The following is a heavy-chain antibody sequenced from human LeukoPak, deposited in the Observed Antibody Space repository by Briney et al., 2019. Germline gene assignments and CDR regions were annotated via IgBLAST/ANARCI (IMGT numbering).Heavy chain of an antibody. V-gene: IGHV3-30*04. J-gene: IGHJ5*02. CDR2: ISYDGSNE. CDR1: GFSFSSYA. D-gene: IGHD6-19*01. CDR3: ARDSSGSYNWFDP. Sequence: GRSLRLSCAASGFSFSSYAMHWVRQAPGKGLEWVAVISYDGSNEYYPDSVKGRFTISRDNSKNTLYLQMNSLRAEDTAVYYYARDSSGSYNWFDPWGQGTLVTVSS.